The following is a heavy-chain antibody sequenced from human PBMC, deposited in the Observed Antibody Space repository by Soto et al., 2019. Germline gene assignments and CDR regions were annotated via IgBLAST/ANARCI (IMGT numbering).Heavy chain of an antibody. CDR2: ISGSGGST. Sequence: GGSLRLSCAASGFTFSSYAMSWVRQAPGKGLEWVSAISGSGGSTYYADSVKGRFTISRHSSKNTLYLQMDSLRAEDTAVYYCARDRQSSGWLDAFDIWGQGTMVTVSS. CDR1: GFTFSSYA. CDR3: ARDRQSSGWLDAFDI. V-gene: IGHV3-23*01. J-gene: IGHJ3*02. D-gene: IGHD6-19*01.